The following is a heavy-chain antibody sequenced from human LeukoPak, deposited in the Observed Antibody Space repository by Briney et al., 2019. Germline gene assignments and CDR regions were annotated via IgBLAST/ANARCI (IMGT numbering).Heavy chain of an antibody. D-gene: IGHD2-15*01. V-gene: IGHV4-39*07. J-gene: IGHJ4*02. CDR3: SRGGRSDY. Sequence: SETLSLTCTVSGGSISSSSYCWGWIRQPPGKGLEWIGRVYFSGSNYYNPSLKSRSTISVDTSKTQCSRKLSAVTAADTAGYYCSRGGRSDYWGQGTLVSVSS. CDR1: GGSISSSSYC. CDR2: VYFSGSN.